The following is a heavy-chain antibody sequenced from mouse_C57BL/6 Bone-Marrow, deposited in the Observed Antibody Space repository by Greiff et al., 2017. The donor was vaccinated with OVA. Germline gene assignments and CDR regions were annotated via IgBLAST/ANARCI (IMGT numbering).Heavy chain of an antibody. J-gene: IGHJ1*03. D-gene: IGHD1-1*01. CDR2: IHPSDSDT. V-gene: IGHV1-74*01. CDR1: FYTFTSYW. CDR3: AIITTVVATWYFDV. Sequence: VKLQKGGAERVKAGASVNCCYPSSFYTFTSYWMHWVKQRPGQGLEWIGRIHPSDSDTNYNQKFKGKATLTVDKSSSTAYMQLSSLTSEDSAVYYCAIITTVVATWYFDVWGTGTTVTVSS.